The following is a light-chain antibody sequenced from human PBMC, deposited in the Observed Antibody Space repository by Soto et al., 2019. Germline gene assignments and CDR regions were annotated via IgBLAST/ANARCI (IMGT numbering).Light chain of an antibody. J-gene: IGLJ3*02. V-gene: IGLV2-23*01. Sequence: QSVLTQPASVSGSPGQSITISCTGTSSDVGSYNLVSWYQQHPGKAPKLMIYEGSKRPSGVSNRFSGSKSGNTASLTSSGLQAEDEADYYCCSYAGSSTWVFGGGTKVTGL. CDR2: EGS. CDR1: SSDVGSYNL. CDR3: CSYAGSSTWV.